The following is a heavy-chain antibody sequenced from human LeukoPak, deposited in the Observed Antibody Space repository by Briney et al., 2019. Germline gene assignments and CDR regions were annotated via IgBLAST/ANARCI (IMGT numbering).Heavy chain of an antibody. V-gene: IGHV1-8*01. J-gene: IGHJ5*02. CDR1: GYSFTSYD. D-gene: IGHD6-19*01. Sequence: ASVKVSCKASGYSFTSYDINWVRQATGQGLEWMGWLNPNSGNTGYAQKFQDRVTITRNTSINTAYMELSSLRSEDTAVYYCARMTVSGRDNWFDPWGQGTLVTASS. CDR3: ARMTVSGRDNWFDP. CDR2: LNPNSGNT.